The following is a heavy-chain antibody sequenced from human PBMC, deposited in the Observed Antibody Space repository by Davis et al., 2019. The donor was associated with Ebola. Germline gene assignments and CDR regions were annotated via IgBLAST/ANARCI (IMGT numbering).Heavy chain of an antibody. J-gene: IGHJ4*02. CDR2: ISLDGGSI. V-gene: IGHV3-64D*06. CDR3: VVAQYGAI. CDR1: GFTFSGYA. Sequence: PGGSLRLSCSASGFTFSGYALNWVRQAPGKGLEYVSAISLDGGSIYYADSVKGRFTISRDDSKNTLYLQMSSLRVDDTAVYYCVVAQYGAIWGQGTLVTVSS. D-gene: IGHD2-2*01.